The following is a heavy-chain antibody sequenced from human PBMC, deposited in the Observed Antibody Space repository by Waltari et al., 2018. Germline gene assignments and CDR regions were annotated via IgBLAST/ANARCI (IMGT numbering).Heavy chain of an antibody. V-gene: IGHV1-2*06. J-gene: IGHJ4*02. D-gene: IGHD6-19*01. Sequence: QVQLVQSGAEVKKPGASVTVSCKASGYTFTDYYMHWVRQAPGQGLEWMGRIIPNSGGTNYAQKFQGRVTMTRDTSVTTAYMELSRLRSDDTAVYYCVREVMGSGWPFEYWGQGTLVTVSS. CDR2: IIPNSGGT. CDR3: VREVMGSGWPFEY. CDR1: GYTFTDYY.